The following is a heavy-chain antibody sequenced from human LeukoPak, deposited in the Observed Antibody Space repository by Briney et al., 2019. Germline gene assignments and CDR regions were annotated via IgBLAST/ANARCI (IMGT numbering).Heavy chain of an antibody. CDR1: GGSSSSYY. D-gene: IGHD3-10*01. CDR2: IYTSGST. J-gene: IGHJ4*02. CDR3: ARESLQFYYGSGSSPYYFDY. Sequence: SETLSLXCTVSGGSSSSYYWSWIRLPAGKGLESIGRIYTSGSTNYNPSLKSRVTMSVDTSKNQFSLKLSSVTAADTAVYYCARESLQFYYGSGSSPYYFDYWGQGTLVTVSS. V-gene: IGHV4-4*07.